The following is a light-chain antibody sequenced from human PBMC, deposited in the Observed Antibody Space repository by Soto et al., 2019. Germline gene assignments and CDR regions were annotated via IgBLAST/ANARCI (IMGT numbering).Light chain of an antibody. J-gene: IGKJ3*01. CDR3: QHSSHPPL. CDR2: GAS. CDR1: DSSSRDY. Sequence: EILLTQSPGTLSLSPGQRATLSCRASDSSSRDYLAWYQQRLGQAPRLLIYGASTGATGIPDRFSGSGSGTDFTLTISRLEPEDFSIYYCQHSSHPPLFGPGTKVDF. V-gene: IGKV3-20*01.